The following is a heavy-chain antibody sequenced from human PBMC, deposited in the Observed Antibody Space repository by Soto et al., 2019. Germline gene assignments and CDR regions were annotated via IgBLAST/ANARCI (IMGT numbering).Heavy chain of an antibody. V-gene: IGHV1-46*01. D-gene: IGHD2-8*01. CDR2: INPSVGST. CDR1: GYTFSSYY. J-gene: IGHJ5*02. Sequence: QVQLVQSGVEVKKPGASVKVSCKASGYTFSSYYIHWVRQAPGQGLEWMGIINPSVGSTSYEQKLQGRVTMTRDTSTCTVYMELSSLRSEDTAVYYCAIGPGAGYCRNGVCWGWFDPWGQGTLVTVSS. CDR3: AIGPGAGYCRNGVCWGWFDP.